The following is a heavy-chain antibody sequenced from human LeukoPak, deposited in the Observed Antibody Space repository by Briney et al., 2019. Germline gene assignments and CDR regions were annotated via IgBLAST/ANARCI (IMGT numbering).Heavy chain of an antibody. D-gene: IGHD1-26*01. Sequence: ASVKVSCKASGYTFTSYGISWVRQAPGQGLEWMGIINPSGGSTSYAQKFQGRVTMTRDTSTSTVYMELSSLRSEDTAVYYCARAIRSGSYYRSPPGYWGQGTLVTVSS. CDR2: INPSGGST. CDR1: GYTFTSYG. J-gene: IGHJ4*02. V-gene: IGHV1-46*01. CDR3: ARAIRSGSYYRSPPGY.